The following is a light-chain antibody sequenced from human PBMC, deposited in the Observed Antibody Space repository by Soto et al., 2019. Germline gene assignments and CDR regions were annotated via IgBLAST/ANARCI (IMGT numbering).Light chain of an antibody. V-gene: IGKV3-15*01. CDR1: QSVDSN. J-gene: IGKJ4*01. Sequence: EIMMTQSPATLSVSPGEGATLSCRASQSVDSNLAWYQQKPGQAPRLLIFGASTRATGIPARFSGSGSGTEFTLTISSLQSEDFGVYFCQQCDNWPHTFGEGTKVDI. CDR2: GAS. CDR3: QQCDNWPHT.